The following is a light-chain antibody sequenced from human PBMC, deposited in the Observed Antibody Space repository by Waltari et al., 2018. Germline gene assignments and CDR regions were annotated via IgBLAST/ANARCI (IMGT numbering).Light chain of an antibody. CDR3: LLYYGGPWV. CDR2: STS. J-gene: IGLJ3*02. Sequence: QTVVTQEPSLTVSPGGTVTLTCASSTGAVTSDYYPNWFQQQPGQAPSARSHSTSVRYSLTRTRFSGSLLGDKAALTLSGVQPEDEADYYCLLYYGGPWVFGGGTKVTVL. V-gene: IGLV7-43*01. CDR1: TGAVTSDYY.